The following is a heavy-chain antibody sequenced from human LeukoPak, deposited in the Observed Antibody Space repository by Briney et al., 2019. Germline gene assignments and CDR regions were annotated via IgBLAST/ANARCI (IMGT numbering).Heavy chain of an antibody. D-gene: IGHD3-10*01. V-gene: IGHV3-11*01. CDR3: ARRAPFYYNSWSPTHDYGMDV. J-gene: IGHJ6*02. Sequence: GGSLRLSCAASGFTFSDYYMAWIRQAPGKGLEWISYISTSGSAVYYADSVKGRFTMSRDNAKNSLYLQMNSLRAEDTALYYCARRAPFYYNSWSPTHDYGMDVWGQGTTVTVSS. CDR1: GFTFSDYY. CDR2: ISTSGSAV.